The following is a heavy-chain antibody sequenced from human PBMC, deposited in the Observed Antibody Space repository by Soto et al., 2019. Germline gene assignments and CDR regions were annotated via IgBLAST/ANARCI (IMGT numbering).Heavy chain of an antibody. V-gene: IGHV4-34*01. CDR3: ARGVSSGRDY. J-gene: IGHJ4*02. CDR2: INHSGST. Sequence: QVQLQQWGAGLLKPSETLSLTCAVYGGSFSGYYWSWIRQPPGKGLEWIGEINHSGSTNYNPSLKSRVTLSVDTSKNQFSLKLSSVTAADTAVYYCARGVSSGRDYWGQGTLVTVSS. D-gene: IGHD6-19*01. CDR1: GGSFSGYY.